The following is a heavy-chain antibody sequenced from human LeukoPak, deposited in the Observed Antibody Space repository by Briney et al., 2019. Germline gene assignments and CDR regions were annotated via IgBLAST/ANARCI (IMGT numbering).Heavy chain of an antibody. CDR2: IIPIFGTA. CDR1: GGTFSSYA. D-gene: IGHD2-15*01. V-gene: IGHV1-69*06. Sequence: GASVKVSCKASGGTFSSYAISWVRQAPGQGLEWMGGIIPIFGTANYAQKFQGRVTITADKSTSTAYMELSSLRSEDTAVYYCAREEGLGYCSGGSCYYWFDPWGQGTLVTVSS. CDR3: AREEGLGYCSGGSCYYWFDP. J-gene: IGHJ5*02.